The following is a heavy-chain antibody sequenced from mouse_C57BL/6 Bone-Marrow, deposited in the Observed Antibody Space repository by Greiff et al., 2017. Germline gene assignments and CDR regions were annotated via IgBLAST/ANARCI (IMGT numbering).Heavy chain of an antibody. CDR1: GYTFTDYY. V-gene: IGHV1-26*01. Sequence: EVQLQQSGPELVKPGASVKISCKASGYTFTDYYMNWVKQSHGKSLEWIGDINPNNGGTSYNQKFKGKATLTVDKSSSTAYMELRSLTSEDSAVYYCARSGCYGSSAWFAYWGQGTLVTVSA. CDR2: INPNNGGT. J-gene: IGHJ3*01. D-gene: IGHD1-1*01. CDR3: ARSGCYGSSAWFAY.